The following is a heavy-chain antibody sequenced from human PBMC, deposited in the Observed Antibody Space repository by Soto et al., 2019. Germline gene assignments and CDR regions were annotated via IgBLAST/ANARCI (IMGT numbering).Heavy chain of an antibody. CDR2: ISYDGSNK. CDR3: ARDFTPNSSGWYHYYYYYGMDV. V-gene: IGHV3-30-3*01. Sequence: GGSLRLSCAASGSTFSSYAMHWVRQAPGKGLEWVAVISYDGSNKYYADSVKGRFTISRDNSKNTLYLQMNSLRAEDTAVYYCARDFTPNSSGWYHYYYYYGMDVWGQGTTVTVSS. J-gene: IGHJ6*02. CDR1: GSTFSSYA. D-gene: IGHD6-19*01.